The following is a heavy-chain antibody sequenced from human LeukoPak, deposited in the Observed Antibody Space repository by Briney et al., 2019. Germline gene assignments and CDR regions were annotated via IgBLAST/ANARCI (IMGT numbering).Heavy chain of an antibody. J-gene: IGHJ4*02. CDR2: INPNSGGT. CDR3: AKWGMYYYDSSGYS. CDR1: GYTFTGYY. D-gene: IGHD3-22*01. V-gene: IGHV1-2*06. Sequence: ASVKVSCKASGYTFTGYYMHWVRQAPGQGLEWMGRINPNSGGTNYAQKFQGRVTMTRDTSISTAYMELSRLRSDDTAVYHCAKWGMYYYDSSGYSWGQGTLVTVSS.